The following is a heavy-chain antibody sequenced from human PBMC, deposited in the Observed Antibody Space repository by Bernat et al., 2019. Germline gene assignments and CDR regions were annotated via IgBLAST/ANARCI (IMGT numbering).Heavy chain of an antibody. J-gene: IGHJ4*02. V-gene: IGHV3-30-3*01. D-gene: IGHD5-18*01. CDR1: GFTFSSYA. Sequence: QVQLVESGGGVVQPGRSLRLSCAASGFTFSSYAMHWVRQAPGKGLAWVAVISYDGSNKYYADSVKGRFTISRDNSKNTLYLQMNSLRAEDTAVYYCARDEGPWIQLWLYYYWGQGTLVTVSS. CDR2: ISYDGSNK. CDR3: ARDEGPWIQLWLYYY.